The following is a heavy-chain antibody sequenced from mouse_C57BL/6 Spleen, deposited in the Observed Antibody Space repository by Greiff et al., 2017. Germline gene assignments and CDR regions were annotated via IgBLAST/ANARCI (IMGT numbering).Heavy chain of an antibody. CDR2: INPGSGVT. D-gene: IGHD1-1*01. V-gene: IGHV1-54*01. Sequence: QVQLQQSGAELVRPGTSVKVSCKASGYAFTNYLIEWVKQRPGQGLEWIGVINPGSGVTNYNEKFKGKATLTADKSSSTAYMQLSSLTSEDSAVYFCARDNYGSSPWGQGTLVTVSA. CDR3: ARDNYGSSP. J-gene: IGHJ3*01. CDR1: GYAFTNYL.